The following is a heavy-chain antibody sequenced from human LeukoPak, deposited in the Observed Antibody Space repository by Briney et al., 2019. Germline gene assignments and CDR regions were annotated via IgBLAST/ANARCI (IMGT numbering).Heavy chain of an antibody. CDR1: GGTFSSYA. J-gene: IGHJ4*02. Sequence: GASVKVSCKASGGTFSSYAISWVRQAPGQGLEWMGRIIPIFGTANYAQKFQGRVTITTDESTSTAYMELSSLRSEDTAVYYCARAIVAYCGGDCYSVHFDYWGQGTLVTVSS. V-gene: IGHV1-69*05. CDR3: ARAIVAYCGGDCYSVHFDY. D-gene: IGHD2-21*02. CDR2: IIPIFGTA.